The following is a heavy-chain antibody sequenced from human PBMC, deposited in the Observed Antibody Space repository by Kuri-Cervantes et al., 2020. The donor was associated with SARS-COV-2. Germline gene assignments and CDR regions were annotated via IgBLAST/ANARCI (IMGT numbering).Heavy chain of an antibody. CDR3: ARRVAESIRDDVFDI. V-gene: IGHV5-10-1*01. CDR1: GYSFITYW. CDR2: IDPRDSYV. D-gene: IGHD6-19*01. J-gene: IGHJ3*02. Sequence: GGSLRLSCKGSGYSFITYWINWVRQVPGKGLEWMGRIDPRDSYVNYSPSLQGHISISADQSISTAYLQWSSLEASDTAVYFCARRVAESIRDDVFDIWGQGTMVTVSS.